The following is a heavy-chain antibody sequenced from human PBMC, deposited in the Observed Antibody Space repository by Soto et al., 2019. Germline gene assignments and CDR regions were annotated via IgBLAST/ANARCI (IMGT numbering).Heavy chain of an antibody. J-gene: IGHJ6*02. D-gene: IGHD6-13*01. CDR3: TTLSSSWYWYYYYGMDV. CDR2: IKSKTDGGTT. V-gene: IGHV3-15*01. CDR1: GYTFSNAW. Sequence: PGGSLRLSCAASGYTFSNAWMSWVRQAPGKGLEWVGRIKSKTDGGTTDYAAPVKGRFTISRDDSKNTLYLQMNSLKTEDTAVYYCTTLSSSWYWYYYYGMDVWGQGTTVTVSS.